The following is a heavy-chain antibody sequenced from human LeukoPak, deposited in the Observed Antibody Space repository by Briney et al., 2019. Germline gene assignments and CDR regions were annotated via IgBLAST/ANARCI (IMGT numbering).Heavy chain of an antibody. Sequence: SETLSLTCAVSGGSISSNSYYWGWIRQPPGKGLEWIGSIYYSGSTYYNPSLRSRVTISVDTSKNHFSLNLISVTAADTAVYYCARRRGGGTFDIWGQGTMVTVSS. CDR3: ARRRGGGTFDI. CDR2: IYYSGST. V-gene: IGHV4-39*02. D-gene: IGHD1-14*01. CDR1: GGSISSNSYY. J-gene: IGHJ3*02.